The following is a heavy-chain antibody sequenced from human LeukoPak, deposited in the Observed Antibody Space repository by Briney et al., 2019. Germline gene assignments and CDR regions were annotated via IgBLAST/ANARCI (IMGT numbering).Heavy chain of an antibody. CDR1: GFTLSDYY. CDR3: AKGIYSSGWSYFDY. D-gene: IGHD6-19*01. Sequence: GGSLRLSCAASGFTLSDYYMSWVRQAPGKGLEWVSTLSGSGITTYYADSVKGRFTISRDNSKNTLYLQMNSLRAEDTAVYYCAKGIYSSGWSYFDYWGHGTLVTVFS. V-gene: IGHV3-23*01. CDR2: LSGSGITT. J-gene: IGHJ4*01.